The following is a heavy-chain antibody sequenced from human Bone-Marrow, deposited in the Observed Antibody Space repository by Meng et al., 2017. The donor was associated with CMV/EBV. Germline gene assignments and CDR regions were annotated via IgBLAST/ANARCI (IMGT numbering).Heavy chain of an antibody. CDR2: ITSGSKFI. Sequence: AASCFTFHDYSMNWVPQAPGKGLEWVSSITSGSKFIHYADSVKGRFTIFRDNAKNSLYLQMNSLRVEDTAVYYCARSRQLLLGNWFDPWGQGTLVTVSS. CDR3: ARSRQLLLGNWFDP. J-gene: IGHJ5*02. CDR1: CFTFHDYS. D-gene: IGHD2-2*01. V-gene: IGHV3-21*01.